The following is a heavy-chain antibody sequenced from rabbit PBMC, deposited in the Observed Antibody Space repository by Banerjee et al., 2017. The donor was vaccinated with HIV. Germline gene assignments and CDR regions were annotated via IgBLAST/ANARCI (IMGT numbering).Heavy chain of an antibody. CDR2: IYVGASSSST. CDR3: ARSSSGSTYFNL. D-gene: IGHD1-1*01. V-gene: IGHV1S45*01. Sequence: QEQLEESGGDLVKPGASLTLTCTASGFSFSSYYMCWVRQAPGKGLEWIACIYVGASSSSTYYASWAKGRFTISKTSSTTVTLQMTSLTVADTATYLCARSSSGSTYFNLWAQAPSSPS. J-gene: IGHJ4*01. CDR1: GFSFSSYY.